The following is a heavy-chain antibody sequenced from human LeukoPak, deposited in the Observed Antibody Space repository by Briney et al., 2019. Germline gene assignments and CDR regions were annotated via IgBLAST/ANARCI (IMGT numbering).Heavy chain of an antibody. Sequence: PGGSLRLSCAASGFTFSTYSMNWVRQAPGKGLEWVSSISSSSTYIYYADSVKGRFTISRDNAKNSLYLQMNNLRAEDTAVYYCARVGAVGCSSTSCPSDYWGQGTLVTVSS. J-gene: IGHJ4*02. CDR2: ISSSSTYI. D-gene: IGHD2-2*01. V-gene: IGHV3-21*01. CDR1: GFTFSTYS. CDR3: ARVGAVGCSSTSCPSDY.